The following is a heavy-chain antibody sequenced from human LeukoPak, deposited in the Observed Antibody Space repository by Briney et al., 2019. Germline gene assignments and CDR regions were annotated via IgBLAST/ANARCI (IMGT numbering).Heavy chain of an antibody. CDR3: ARAQLRLAFDY. J-gene: IGHJ4*02. V-gene: IGHV3-30*03. D-gene: IGHD2-2*01. CDR2: ISYDGSNK. Sequence: PGGSLRPSCAASGFTFSSYGMHGVRQAPGKGLEWVAVISYDGSNKYYADSVKGRFTISRDNSKNTLYLQMNSLRAEDTAVYYCARAQLRLAFDYWGQGTLVTVSS. CDR1: GFTFSSYG.